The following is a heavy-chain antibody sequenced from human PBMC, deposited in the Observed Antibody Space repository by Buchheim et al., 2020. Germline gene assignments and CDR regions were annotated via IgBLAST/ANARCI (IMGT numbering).Heavy chain of an antibody. J-gene: IGHJ4*02. CDR3: ARPRNTGFLGY. CDR1: GFTFSSYW. V-gene: IGHV3-7*01. Sequence: EVQLVESGGGLVQPGGSLRLSCAASGFTFSSYWMSWVRQAPGKGLECVANIKQDGSEQYYVDPVKGRLTISRDNAKNSLYLQMNSLRTDDPALYYCARPRNTGFLGYWGQGAL. CDR2: IKQDGSEQ. D-gene: IGHD3-3*01.